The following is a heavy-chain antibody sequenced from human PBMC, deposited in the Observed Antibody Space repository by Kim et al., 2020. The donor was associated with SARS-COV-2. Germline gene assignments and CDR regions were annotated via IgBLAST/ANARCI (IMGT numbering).Heavy chain of an antibody. J-gene: IGHJ4*02. CDR1: GFTFSNAW. D-gene: IGHD6-19*01. CDR2: IKSKTDGGTT. V-gene: IGHV3-15*01. CDR3: TTVLLNHSGWYVSSMNVNDY. Sequence: GGSLRLSCAASGFTFSNAWMSWVRQAPGKGLEWVGRIKSKTDGGTTDYAAPVKGRFTISRDDSKNTLYLQMNSLKTEDTAVYYCTTVLLNHSGWYVSSMNVNDYWGQGTLVTVSS.